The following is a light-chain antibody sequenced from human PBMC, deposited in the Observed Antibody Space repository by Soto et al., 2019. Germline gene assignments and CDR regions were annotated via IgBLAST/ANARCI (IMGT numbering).Light chain of an antibody. CDR2: EVT. Sequence: QSALTQPASVSGSPGQSITISCTGTSSDVGAYNFVSWYQHYPGRAPKLIIYEVTIRPSGVSNRFSGSKSGNTASLTISGLQAEDEADYYCSSYTTSAPYVFGSGTKLTVL. V-gene: IGLV2-14*01. CDR3: SSYTTSAPYV. CDR1: SSDVGAYNF. J-gene: IGLJ1*01.